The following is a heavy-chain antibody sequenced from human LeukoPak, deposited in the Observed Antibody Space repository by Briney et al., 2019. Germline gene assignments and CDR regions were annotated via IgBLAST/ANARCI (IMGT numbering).Heavy chain of an antibody. CDR2: ISYDGSNK. Sequence: GGSLRLSCAASGFTFGSYAMHWVRQAPGKGLEWVAVISYDGSNKYYADSVKGRFTISRDNSKNTLYLQMNSLRAGDTAVYYCARDLFHTAMANYWGQGTLVTVSS. J-gene: IGHJ4*02. CDR3: ARDLFHTAMANY. D-gene: IGHD5-18*01. V-gene: IGHV3-30*04. CDR1: GFTFGSYA.